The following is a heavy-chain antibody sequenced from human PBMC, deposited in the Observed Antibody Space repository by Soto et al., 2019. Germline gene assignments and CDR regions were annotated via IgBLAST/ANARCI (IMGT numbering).Heavy chain of an antibody. CDR1: GYTFTGHR. CDR2: INPNSGGT. D-gene: IGHD6-19*01. Sequence: ASVKVSCQASGYTFTGHRMHWVRLALGRAQPWMAWINPNSGGTNYAQKIQGRVTMTRDTSISTAYMELSRLRSDDTAVYYCPRHRTAIAVAGTSYYYYYGMDVWGLGPTVTVSS. CDR3: PRHRTAIAVAGTSYYYYYGMDV. V-gene: IGHV1-2*02. J-gene: IGHJ6*02.